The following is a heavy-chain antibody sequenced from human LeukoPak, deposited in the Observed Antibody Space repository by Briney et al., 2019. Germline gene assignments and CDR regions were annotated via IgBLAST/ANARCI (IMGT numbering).Heavy chain of an antibody. CDR3: ARGQDWFDP. Sequence: PGGSLRLSCAASGFTFSSYSMNWVRQAPGKGLEWVSVIYSGGSTYYADSVKGRFTISRHNSKNTLYLQMNSLRAEDTAVYYCARGQDWFDPWGQGTLVTVSS. V-gene: IGHV3-53*04. CDR2: IYSGGST. J-gene: IGHJ5*02. CDR1: GFTFSSYS.